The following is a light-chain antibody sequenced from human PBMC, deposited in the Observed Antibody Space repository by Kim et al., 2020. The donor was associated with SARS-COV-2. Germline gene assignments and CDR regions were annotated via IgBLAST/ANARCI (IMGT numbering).Light chain of an antibody. J-gene: IGLJ3*02. CDR2: DVD. CDR1: STNVGAYNY. V-gene: IGLV2-11*03. Sequence: GQSVTISCTGTSTNVGAYNYVSWYQQHPDNAPKLMIYDVDKRPSGVPNRFSGSKSGNTASLTISGLQAEDESDYFCSSYAGSYTWVFGGGTKVTVL. CDR3: SSYAGSYTWV.